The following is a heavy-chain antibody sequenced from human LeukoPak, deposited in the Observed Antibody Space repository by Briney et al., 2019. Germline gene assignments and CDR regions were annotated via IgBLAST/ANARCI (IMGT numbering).Heavy chain of an antibody. CDR2: ITSSGAAT. CDR1: GFTFSSYA. J-gene: IGHJ4*02. D-gene: IGHD3-22*01. Sequence: PGGSLRLSXAASGFTFSSYAMSWARQAPGKGLEWVSSITSSGAATYYADSVKGRFTISRDNSDNTLYLQMNSLRAEDTAVYYCAKDRPNYYGSNGHYYKLNGDCWGQGTLGTVSS. V-gene: IGHV3-23*01. CDR3: AKDRPNYYGSNGHYYKLNGDC.